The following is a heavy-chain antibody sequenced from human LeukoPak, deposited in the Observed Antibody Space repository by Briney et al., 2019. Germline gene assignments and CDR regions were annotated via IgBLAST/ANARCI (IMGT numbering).Heavy chain of an antibody. D-gene: IGHD6-13*01. Sequence: PGGSLRLSCAASGFTFSSYGMHWVRQAPGKGLEWVAVISYDGSNKYYADSVKGRFTISRDNSKNTLYLQMNSLRAEDTAVYYCAKGGAAAGPFDYWGQGTLVTVSS. CDR1: GFTFSSYG. V-gene: IGHV3-30*18. CDR3: AKGGAAAGPFDY. CDR2: ISYDGSNK. J-gene: IGHJ4*02.